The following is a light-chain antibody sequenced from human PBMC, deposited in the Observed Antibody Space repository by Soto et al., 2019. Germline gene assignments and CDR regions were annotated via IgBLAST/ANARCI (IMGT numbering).Light chain of an antibody. Sequence: DIQMTQSPSSLSASVGDRVTITCQASQDISNYLNWYQQKPGKAPKLLIYDASNLETGVPSRFSGSGSGTDFTFTISSLQPEDIATYYCQQYNSYSGWTFGQGTKVEIK. CDR3: QQYNSYSGWT. CDR1: QDISNY. CDR2: DAS. V-gene: IGKV1-33*01. J-gene: IGKJ1*01.